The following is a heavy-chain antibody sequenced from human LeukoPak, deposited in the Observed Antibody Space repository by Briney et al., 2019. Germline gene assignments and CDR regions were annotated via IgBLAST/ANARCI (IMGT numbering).Heavy chain of an antibody. CDR3: AKWAYGSGSYYKY. J-gene: IGHJ4*02. CDR2: INPNSGGT. Sequence: ASVKVSCKASGYTFTGYYMHWVRQASGQGLEWMGWINPNSGGTNYAQKFQGRVTMTRDTSISTAYMELSRLRSDDTAVYYCAKWAYGSGSYYKYWGQGTLVTVSS. CDR1: GYTFTGYY. V-gene: IGHV1-2*02. D-gene: IGHD3-10*01.